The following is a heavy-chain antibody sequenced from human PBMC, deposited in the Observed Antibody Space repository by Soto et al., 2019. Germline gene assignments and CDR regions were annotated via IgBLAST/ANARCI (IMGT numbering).Heavy chain of an antibody. CDR2: IYYSWST. V-gene: IGHV4-39*01. CDR3: ARGDYGQRSGDYFDY. Sequence: SETLSLTCTVSGGSISSSSYYWGWIRQPPGKGLEWIGSIYYSWSTYYNPSLKSRVTISVDTSKTQFSLKLSSVTAADTAVYYCARGDYGQRSGDYFDYWGQGTLVTVSS. CDR1: GGSISSSSYY. J-gene: IGHJ4*02. D-gene: IGHD4-17*01.